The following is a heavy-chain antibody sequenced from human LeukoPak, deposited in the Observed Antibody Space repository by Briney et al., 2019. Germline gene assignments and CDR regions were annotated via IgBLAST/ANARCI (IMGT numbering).Heavy chain of an antibody. J-gene: IGHJ4*02. CDR2: IYHSGST. CDR3: ARVIGNRGVIDY. V-gene: IGHV4-30-2*01. CDR1: GGSISSGGYS. D-gene: IGHD2-21*01. Sequence: PSQTLSLTCAVSGGSISSGGYSWGWIRQPPGKGLEWIGYIYHSGSTYYNPSLKSRVTISVDRSKNQFSLKLSSVTAADTAVYYCARVIGNRGVIDYWGQGTLVTVSS.